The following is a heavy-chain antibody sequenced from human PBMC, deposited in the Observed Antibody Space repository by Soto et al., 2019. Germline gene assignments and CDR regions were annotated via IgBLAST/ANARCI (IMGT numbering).Heavy chain of an antibody. V-gene: IGHV3-64*01. D-gene: IGHD2-2*01. J-gene: IGHJ4*02. CDR1: GFTFSSYA. CDR3: AREGYCSSTSFYSFDY. CDR2: ISSNGGST. Sequence: EVQLVESGGGLVQPGGSLRLSCAASGFTFSSYAMHWVRQAPGKGLEYVSAISSNGGSTYYANSVKGRFTISRDNSKNTLYLQMGSRRAEDMAVYYCAREGYCSSTSFYSFDYWRQGTLVTVSS.